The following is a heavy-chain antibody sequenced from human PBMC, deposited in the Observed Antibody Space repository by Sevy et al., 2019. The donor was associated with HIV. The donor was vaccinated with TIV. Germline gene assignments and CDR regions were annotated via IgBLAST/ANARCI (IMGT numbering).Heavy chain of an antibody. J-gene: IGHJ4*02. CDR2: VSYDGRNK. CDR1: GFTFSFYT. D-gene: IGHD6-19*01. CDR3: ARELGVAGPEEFDY. V-gene: IGHV3-30*09. Sequence: GVFLRLSCVASGFTFSFYTMHWVRQAPGKGLEWVAAVSYDGRNKYYSDSVKGRFAISRDNSNNTLFLQMNTLRGDDTAVYYCARELGVAGPEEFDYWGQGTLVTVSS.